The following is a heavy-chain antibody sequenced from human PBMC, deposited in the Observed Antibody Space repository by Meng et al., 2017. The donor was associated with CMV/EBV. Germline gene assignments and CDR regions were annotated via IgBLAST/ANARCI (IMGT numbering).Heavy chain of an antibody. D-gene: IGHD2-2*01. CDR2: IYYSGST. J-gene: IGHJ4*02. CDR3: ASDLRYCSSTSCYARGKLFDY. CDR1: GGSISSSSYY. V-gene: IGHV4-39*07. Sequence: SETLSLTCTVSGGSISSSSYYWGWIRQPPGKGLEWIGSIYYSGSTYYNPSLKSRVTISVDSSKNQFSLKLSSVTAADTAVYYCASDLRYCSSTSCYARGKLFDYWGQGTLVTSPQ.